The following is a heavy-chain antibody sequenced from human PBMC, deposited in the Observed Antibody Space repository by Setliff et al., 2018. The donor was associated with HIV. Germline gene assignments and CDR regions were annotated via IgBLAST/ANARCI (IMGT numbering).Heavy chain of an antibody. Sequence: ASVKVSCKTSGGTFRTSVISWVRQAPGQGLEWMGGIIPMLRATKYAQRFQGRVTITADESTSTAYMELSSLRSEDTAFYYCAGLYGDKGGGYWGQGTLVTVSS. J-gene: IGHJ4*02. CDR2: IIPMLRAT. CDR1: GGTFRTSV. CDR3: AGLYGDKGGGY. D-gene: IGHD4-17*01. V-gene: IGHV1-69*13.